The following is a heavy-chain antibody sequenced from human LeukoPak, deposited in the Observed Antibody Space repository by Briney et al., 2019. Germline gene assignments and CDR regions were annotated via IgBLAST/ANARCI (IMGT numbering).Heavy chain of an antibody. CDR1: GGSISSSGHS. CDR3: ARHFHYPGKLPYCFDY. Sequence: SETLSLTCAVSGGSISSSGHSWGWIRQPPGKGLEFIGTIYSSGSTYFNPSLKSRVTMSVDTSMNQFSLKVNSVTAADPAVYYCARHFHYPGKLPYCFDYWGQGTLVTVSS. V-gene: IGHV4-39*01. D-gene: IGHD1-7*01. J-gene: IGHJ4*02. CDR2: IYSSGST.